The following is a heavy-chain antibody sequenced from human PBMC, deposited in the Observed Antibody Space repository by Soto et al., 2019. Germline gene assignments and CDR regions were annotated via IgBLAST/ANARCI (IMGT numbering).Heavy chain of an antibody. D-gene: IGHD2-15*01. CDR1: GFTFSGYS. CDR2: ISSISRTI. J-gene: IGHJ4*02. Sequence: EVQLVESGGGLVQPGGSLRLSCVASGFTFSGYSMNWVRQAPGKGLEWVSYISSISRTIYYADSNVKGRFTNSRDNAKNALYLKMNSLRDEDTAVYYCAREHCSGGTCYFYFDYWGQGTLVTVSS. V-gene: IGHV3-48*02. CDR3: AREHCSGGTCYFYFDY.